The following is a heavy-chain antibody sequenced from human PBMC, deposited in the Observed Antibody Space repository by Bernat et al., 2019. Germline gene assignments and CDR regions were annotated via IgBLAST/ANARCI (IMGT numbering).Heavy chain of an antibody. Sequence: QVQLQESGPGLVKPSETLSLTCTVSGGSVSSGSYYWSWIRQPPGKGLEWIGYIYYSGSTNYNPSLKSRVTISVDTSKNQFSLKLSSVTAADTAVYYCARDRGASIVGAKRTYYFDYWGQGTLVTVSS. J-gene: IGHJ4*02. CDR3: ARDRGASIVGAKRTYYFDY. CDR2: IYYSGST. CDR1: GGSVSSGSYY. V-gene: IGHV4-61*01. D-gene: IGHD1-26*01.